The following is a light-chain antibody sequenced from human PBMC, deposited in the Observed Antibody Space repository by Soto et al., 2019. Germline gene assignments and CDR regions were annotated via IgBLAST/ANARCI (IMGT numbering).Light chain of an antibody. V-gene: IGKV1-39*01. CDR1: QSIGTS. CDR3: QQSNSSPHT. Sequence: DFQMTQSPSSLSASVGDRVSITCRASQSIGTSLNWYQQKPGKDPKLLIYAASSLQSGVPSRFSGSGSGTDFTLTISSLQPEDFAAYYCQQSNSSPHTFGQGTKLEIK. J-gene: IGKJ2*01. CDR2: AAS.